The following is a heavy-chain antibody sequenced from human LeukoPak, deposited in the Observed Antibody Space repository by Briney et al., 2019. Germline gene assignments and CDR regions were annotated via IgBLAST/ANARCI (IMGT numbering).Heavy chain of an antibody. D-gene: IGHD1-26*01. CDR3: ARGPYSGSYQSI. V-gene: IGHV4-34*01. Sequence: GSLRLSCAAAGFTFSDYWMSWVRQAPGKGLEWIGEINHSGSTNYNPSLKSRVTISVDTSKNQFSLKLSSVTAADTAVYYCARGPYSGSYQSIWGQGTLVTVSS. J-gene: IGHJ4*02. CDR1: GFTFSDYW. CDR2: INHSGST.